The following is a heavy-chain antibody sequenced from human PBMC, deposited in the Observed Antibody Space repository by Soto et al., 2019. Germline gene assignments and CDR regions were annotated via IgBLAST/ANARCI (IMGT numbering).Heavy chain of an antibody. D-gene: IGHD2-2*01. V-gene: IGHV4-38-2*01. CDR3: TRIYCTTTSCFINGMDV. Sequence: SETLSLTCAVSGYVITNGYHWGWIRQPPGEELEWIGTISHSGDTYYNQSLKSRVTISIDTAKNHLSLILSSVTAADTATYYCTRIYCTTTSCFINGMDVWGQGXTVTVYS. J-gene: IGHJ6*02. CDR2: ISHSGDT. CDR1: GYVITNGYH.